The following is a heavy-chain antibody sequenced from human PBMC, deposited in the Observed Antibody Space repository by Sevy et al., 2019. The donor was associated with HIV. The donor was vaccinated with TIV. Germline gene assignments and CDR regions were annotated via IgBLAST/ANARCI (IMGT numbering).Heavy chain of an antibody. CDR3: ATYYYDSSGYYSAGWFDP. CDR1: EFTFSNYA. V-gene: IGHV3-23*01. J-gene: IGHJ5*02. Sequence: GGSLRLSCAASEFTFSNYAMSWVRQAPGKGLEWVSTITSSGGRTYYADSVRGRFTISRANSKHTLYLQMNSLRAEDTAVYYCATYYYDSSGYYSAGWFDPWGQGTLVTVSS. D-gene: IGHD3-22*01. CDR2: ITSSGGRT.